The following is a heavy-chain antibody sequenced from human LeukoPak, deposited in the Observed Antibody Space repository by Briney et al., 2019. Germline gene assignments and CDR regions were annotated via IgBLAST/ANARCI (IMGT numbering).Heavy chain of an antibody. CDR2: LYYSGST. V-gene: IGHV4-59*08. J-gene: IGHJ4*02. CDR1: GGSNSSYY. Sequence: PSETLSLTCTVSGGSNSSYYWSWIRQPPGKGLEWIGYLYYSGSTNYNPSLKSRVTISVDTSKNQFSLKLSSVTAADTAVYYCARRAITFGGVIVDNYFDYWGQGILVTVSS. D-gene: IGHD3-16*02. CDR3: ARRAITFGGVIVDNYFDY.